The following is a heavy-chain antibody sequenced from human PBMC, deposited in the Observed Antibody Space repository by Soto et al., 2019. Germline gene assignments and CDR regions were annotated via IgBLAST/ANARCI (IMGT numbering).Heavy chain of an antibody. CDR1: GYTFTDYY. CDR3: ARVTYYYDTTGGY. D-gene: IGHD3-22*01. V-gene: IGHV1-2*02. Sequence: QVHLVQSGAEVRKPGASVKVSCKTSGYTFTDYYLHWGRQAPGQGLEWMGWINSDSGDTSYAQKFQGRVTVTRDTSLSTAYMDLRSLRSDDTAVYYCARVTYYYDTTGGYWGQGTLVTVS. J-gene: IGHJ4*02. CDR2: INSDSGDT.